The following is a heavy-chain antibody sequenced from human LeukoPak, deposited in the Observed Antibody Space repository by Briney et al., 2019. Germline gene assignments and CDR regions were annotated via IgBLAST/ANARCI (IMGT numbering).Heavy chain of an antibody. CDR3: AKDSGEWLDQYYFDY. Sequence: GGSLRLSCAASGFTFSSYGMHWVRQAPGKGLGWVAVISYDGSNKYYADSVKGRFTISRDNSKNTLYLQMNSLRAEDTAVYYCAKDSGEWLDQYYFDYWGQGTLVTVSS. CDR2: ISYDGSNK. J-gene: IGHJ4*02. V-gene: IGHV3-30*18. D-gene: IGHD6-19*01. CDR1: GFTFSSYG.